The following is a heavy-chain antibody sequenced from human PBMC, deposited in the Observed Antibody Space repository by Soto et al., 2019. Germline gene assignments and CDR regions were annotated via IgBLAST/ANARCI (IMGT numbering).Heavy chain of an antibody. J-gene: IGHJ4*02. Sequence: QITLKESGPTLGKPTQTLTLTCTYSVFSLSRSGVGVGWIRQPPGRALEWLALIYWDDDKRYTPSLKSRLTITKDTPKSQVVLTMPTVDPVDTGTYYCAHTKPAPWLGSHFYYWGQGTLVTVSS. V-gene: IGHV2-5*02. CDR1: VFSLSRSGVG. CDR2: IYWDDDK. D-gene: IGHD6-19*01. CDR3: AHTKPAPWLGSHFYY.